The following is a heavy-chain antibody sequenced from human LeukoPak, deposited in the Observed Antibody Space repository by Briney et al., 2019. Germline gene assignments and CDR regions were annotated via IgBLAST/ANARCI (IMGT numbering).Heavy chain of an antibody. V-gene: IGHV1-2*02. CDR1: GYTFTGYY. Sequence: ASVKVSCKASGYTFTGYYMHWVRQAPGQGLEWMGWINPNSGGTNYAQKFRGRVTMTRDTSISTAYMELSRLRSDDTAVYYCARDDEDRVCFDPWGQGTLVTVSS. J-gene: IGHJ5*02. CDR3: ARDDEDRVCFDP. CDR2: INPNSGGT.